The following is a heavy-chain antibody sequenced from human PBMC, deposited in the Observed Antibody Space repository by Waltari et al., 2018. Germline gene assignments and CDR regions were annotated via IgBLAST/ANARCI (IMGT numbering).Heavy chain of an antibody. CDR3: ARAYNWNDFFDF. Sequence: EVQLLESGGGLVQPGGSLRLSCADSGLTFINYGMSWVRQAPGKGREWVSGISGSGGGTYYADSVKGRFTISRDNSKNTLYLQMNSLRADDSAFYYCARAYNWNDFFDFWGLGTLVTVSS. J-gene: IGHJ4*02. D-gene: IGHD1-1*01. CDR1: GLTFINYG. V-gene: IGHV3-23*01. CDR2: ISGSGGGT.